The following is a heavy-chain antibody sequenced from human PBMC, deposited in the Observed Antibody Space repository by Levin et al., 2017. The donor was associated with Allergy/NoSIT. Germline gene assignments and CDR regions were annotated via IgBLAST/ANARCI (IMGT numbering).Heavy chain of an antibody. J-gene: IGHJ4*02. D-gene: IGHD6-19*01. CDR2: INHSGST. V-gene: IGHV4-34*01. CDR1: GGSFSGYY. CDR3: AREGIGSIAVAGSYFDY. Sequence: SQTLSLTCAVYGGSFSGYYWSWIRQPPGKGLEWIGEINHSGSTNYNPSLKSRVTISVDTSKNQFSLKLSSVTAADTAVYYCAREGIGSIAVAGSYFDYWGQGTLVTVSS.